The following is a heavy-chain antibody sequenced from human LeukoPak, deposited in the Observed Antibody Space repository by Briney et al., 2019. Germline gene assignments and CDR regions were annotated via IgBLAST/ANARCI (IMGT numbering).Heavy chain of an antibody. D-gene: IGHD1-1*01. J-gene: IGHJ3*02. Sequence: PGGSLRLSCTASGFTFGDYAMSWVRQAPGKGLEWVGFIRSKAYGGTTEYAASVKGRFTISRDDSKSIAYLQMNSLKTEDTAVHYCTRDELSPAGAFDIWGQGTMVTVSS. CDR3: TRDELSPAGAFDI. CDR2: IRSKAYGGTT. CDR1: GFTFGDYA. V-gene: IGHV3-49*04.